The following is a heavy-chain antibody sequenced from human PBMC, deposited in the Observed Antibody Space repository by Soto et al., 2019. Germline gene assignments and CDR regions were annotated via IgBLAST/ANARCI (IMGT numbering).Heavy chain of an antibody. D-gene: IGHD3-3*01. Sequence: GGSLRLSCAASGFTFSSYAMHWVRQAPGKGLEYVSAISSNGGSTYYADSVKGRFTISRDNSKNTLYLQMGSLRAEDMAVYYCARSQDFKVWYYYGMDVWGQGTTVTVAS. CDR3: ARSQDFKVWYYYGMDV. CDR2: ISSNGGST. V-gene: IGHV3-64*02. CDR1: GFTFSSYA. J-gene: IGHJ6*02.